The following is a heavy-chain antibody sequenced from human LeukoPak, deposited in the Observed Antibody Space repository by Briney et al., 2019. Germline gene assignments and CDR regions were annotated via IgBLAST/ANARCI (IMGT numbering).Heavy chain of an antibody. CDR3: ARRTPGPQLDEYVAYYFDL. V-gene: IGHV4-4*09. CDR2: IYSSGMT. J-gene: IGHJ4*02. CDR1: GGSITTDC. Sequence: SETLSRTCTVSGGSITTDCWVWIRQPPGKGLEWIAYIYSSGMTKYNPSLKSRGTISVDPSKNQLSLKLNSVTAADTAVYYCARRTPGPQLDEYVAYYFDLWGQGTLVTVSS. D-gene: IGHD3/OR15-3a*01.